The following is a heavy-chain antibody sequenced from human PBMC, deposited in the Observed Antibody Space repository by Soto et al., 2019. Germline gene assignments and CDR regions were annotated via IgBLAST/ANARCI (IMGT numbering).Heavy chain of an antibody. J-gene: IGHJ4*02. CDR1: VFTFSNYW. CDR3: TRVLVAANLVPFDY. D-gene: IGHD2-15*01. Sequence: VGSLRLSCASSVFTFSNYWMHCVRQSPGKWLVWVSRINTDGSSRSYADSVKGRFTISRDNAKNTLYLQMNSLRAEDTAVYYCTRVLVAANLVPFDYLGQGTVVSVS. V-gene: IGHV3-74*01. CDR2: INTDGSSR.